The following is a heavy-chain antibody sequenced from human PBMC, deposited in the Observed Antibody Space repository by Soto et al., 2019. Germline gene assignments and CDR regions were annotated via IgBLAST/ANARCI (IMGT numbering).Heavy chain of an antibody. Sequence: LSLTCAISGDSVSSNSAALNWIRQSPSRGLEWLGRTYYRSKWYNDYAVSVKSRITINPDTSKNQFSLQLNSVTPEDTAVYYCARDHEREAVAGFDYWGQGTLVTVSS. J-gene: IGHJ4*02. CDR3: ARDHEREAVAGFDY. D-gene: IGHD6-19*01. CDR1: GDSVSSNSAA. CDR2: TYYRSKWYN. V-gene: IGHV6-1*01.